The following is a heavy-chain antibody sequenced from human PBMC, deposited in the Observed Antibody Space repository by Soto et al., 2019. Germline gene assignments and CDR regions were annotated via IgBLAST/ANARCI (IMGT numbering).Heavy chain of an antibody. J-gene: IGHJ5*02. V-gene: IGHV3-74*01. CDR2: INSDGSSI. Sequence: EVQLVESGGGLVQPGGSLRLSCAASGFTFSSYWIHWVRQAPGKGLVWVSRINSDGSSISYADFVKGRFTISRDNAKNTLYLQVNSLRVEDTAVYDCSRANYGSRRTNWFDPWGQGTLVTVSS. CDR3: SRANYGSRRTNWFDP. D-gene: IGHD3-10*01. CDR1: GFTFSSYW.